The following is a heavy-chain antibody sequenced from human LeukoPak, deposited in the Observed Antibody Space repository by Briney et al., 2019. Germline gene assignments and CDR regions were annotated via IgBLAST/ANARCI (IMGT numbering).Heavy chain of an antibody. J-gene: IGHJ4*02. D-gene: IGHD3-10*01. CDR3: ARSITMVRGVIPQHFDY. V-gene: IGHV4-34*01. Sequence: PSGTLSLTCAVYGGSFSGYYWSWIRQPPGKGLEWIGEINHSGSTNYNPSLKSRVTISVDTSKNQFSLKLSSVTAADTAVYYCARSITMVRGVIPQHFDYWGQGTLVTVSS. CDR1: GGSFSGYY. CDR2: INHSGST.